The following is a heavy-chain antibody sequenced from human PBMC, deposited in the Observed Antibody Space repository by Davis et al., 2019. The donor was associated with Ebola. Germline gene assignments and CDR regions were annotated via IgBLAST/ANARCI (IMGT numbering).Heavy chain of an antibody. CDR2: IWYDGSNK. D-gene: IGHD3/OR15-3a*01. V-gene: IGHV3-33*01. Sequence: GGSLRLSCAASGFTFSSYGMHWVRQAPGKGLEWVAVIWYDGSNKYYADSVKGRFTISRDNAKNMLYLQMNSLRAEDTAVYYCARDGTVNVASLDYWGQGILVTVSS. CDR1: GFTFSSYG. CDR3: ARDGTVNVASLDY. J-gene: IGHJ4*02.